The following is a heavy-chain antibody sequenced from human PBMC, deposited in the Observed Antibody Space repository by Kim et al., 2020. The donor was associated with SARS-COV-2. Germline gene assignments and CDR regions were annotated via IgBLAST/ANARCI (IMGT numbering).Heavy chain of an antibody. J-gene: IGHJ6*02. V-gene: IGHV3-48*03. CDR2: ISSSGSTI. Sequence: GGSLRLSCAASGFTFSSYEMNWVRQAPGKGLEWVSYISSSGSTIYYADSVKGRFTISRDNSKNSLYLQMNSLRAEDTAVYYCARTRRITIFGVGIKKISRESDLHYYYGMDVWRQGTTVTVSS. D-gene: IGHD3-3*01. CDR3: ARTRRITIFGVGIKKISRESDLHYYYGMDV. CDR1: GFTFSSYE.